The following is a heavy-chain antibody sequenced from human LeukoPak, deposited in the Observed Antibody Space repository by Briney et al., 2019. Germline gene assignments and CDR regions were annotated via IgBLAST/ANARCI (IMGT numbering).Heavy chain of an antibody. J-gene: IGHJ4*02. D-gene: IGHD4-17*01. CDR1: GYTFTGYY. CDR3: AREGVWVTTIDVNFDY. Sequence: ASVKVSCKASGYTFTGYYIHWVRQAPGQELEWMGRINPNSGGTNYAQKFQGRVTRTRDTSISTASMELSSLKSDDTAVYDCAREGVWVTTIDVNFDYWGQGTLVTVSS. CDR2: INPNSGGT. V-gene: IGHV1-2*02.